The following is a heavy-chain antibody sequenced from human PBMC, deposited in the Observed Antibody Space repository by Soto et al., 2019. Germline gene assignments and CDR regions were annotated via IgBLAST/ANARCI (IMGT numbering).Heavy chain of an antibody. CDR2: IYYSGST. Sequence: SETLCLTCSVSGGSIGSSSDYWGWIRQPPGKGLEWIGSIYYSGSTYYNPSLKSRVTISVDTSKNQFSLKLSSVTAADTAVYYCASPGGIRFLEWLQYDYWGQGTLVTVSS. D-gene: IGHD3-3*01. CDR1: GGSIGSSSDY. V-gene: IGHV4-39*01. J-gene: IGHJ4*02. CDR3: ASPGGIRFLEWLQYDY.